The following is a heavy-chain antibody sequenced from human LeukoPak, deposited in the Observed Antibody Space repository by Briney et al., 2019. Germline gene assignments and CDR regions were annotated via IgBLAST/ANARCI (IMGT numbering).Heavy chain of an antibody. Sequence: PGGSLRLSCAASGFTFSTYAMSWVRQAPGKGLEWVSAISSSGGSTYYPGSVKGRFTISRENAKNSLYLQMNSLRAGDPAVYYCARARGYYYYMDVWGKGTTVTISS. J-gene: IGHJ6*03. CDR2: ISSSGGST. CDR3: ARARGYYYYMDV. V-gene: IGHV3-23*01. CDR1: GFTFSTYA.